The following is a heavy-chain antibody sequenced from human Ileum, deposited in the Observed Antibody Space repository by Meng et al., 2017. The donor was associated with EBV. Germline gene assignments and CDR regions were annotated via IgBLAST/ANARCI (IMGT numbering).Heavy chain of an antibody. CDR3: ARAPPPNIRLGFDY. V-gene: IGHV1-18*01. D-gene: IGHD3-16*01. Sequence: QGQLVQSGGGVKKPGASVKVSCKASGYTFTSYGISWVRQAPGQGLEWMGWISAYNGNTNYAQKLQGRVTMTTDTSTSTAYMELRSLRSDDTAVYYCARAPPPNIRLGFDYWGQGTLVTVSS. J-gene: IGHJ4*02. CDR1: GYTFTSYG. CDR2: ISAYNGNT.